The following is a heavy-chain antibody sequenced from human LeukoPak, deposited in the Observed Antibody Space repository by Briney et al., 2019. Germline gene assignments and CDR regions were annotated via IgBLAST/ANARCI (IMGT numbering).Heavy chain of an antibody. V-gene: IGHV3-23*01. CDR3: AKPHIPEYYYDSRYYFDY. CDR2: ISGSGGST. Sequence: GGSLRLSCAASGFTSSSYAMSWVRQAPGKGLEWVSAISGSGGSTYYADSVKGRFTISRDNSKNTLYLQMNSLRAEDTAVYYCAKPHIPEYYYDSRYYFDYWGQGTLVTVSS. J-gene: IGHJ4*02. D-gene: IGHD3-22*01. CDR1: GFTSSSYA.